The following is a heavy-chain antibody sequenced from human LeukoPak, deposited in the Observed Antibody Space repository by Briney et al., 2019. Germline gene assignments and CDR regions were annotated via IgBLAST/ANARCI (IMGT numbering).Heavy chain of an antibody. CDR2: ISTDGSST. V-gene: IGHV3-74*01. CDR3: ASYLTSIPSGMDV. Sequence: PGRSLRLSCAASGFTFSSYGMHWLRQAPGKGPVWVSRISTDGSSTSYADSVKGRFTISRDNGKNTLYLQLNSLRAEDTAVYYCASYLTSIPSGMDVWGQGTTVTVSS. D-gene: IGHD2/OR15-2a*01. CDR1: GFTFSSYG. J-gene: IGHJ6*02.